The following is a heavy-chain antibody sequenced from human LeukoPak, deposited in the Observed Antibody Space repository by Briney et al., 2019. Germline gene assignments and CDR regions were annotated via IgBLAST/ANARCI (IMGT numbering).Heavy chain of an antibody. CDR3: ARGRHGSGN. Sequence: ASVKVSCKAFGYKLTDNWIHWVRQATGQGLEWMGWMNPNSGNTGYAQKFQGRVTMTRNTSISTAYMELSSLRSEDTAVYYCARGRHGSGNWGQGTLVTVSS. V-gene: IGHV1-8*02. D-gene: IGHD3-10*01. J-gene: IGHJ4*02. CDR2: MNPNSGNT. CDR1: GYKLTDNW.